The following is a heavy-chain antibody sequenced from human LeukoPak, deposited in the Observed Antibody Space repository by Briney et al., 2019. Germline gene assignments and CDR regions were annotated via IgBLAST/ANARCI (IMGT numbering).Heavy chain of an antibody. J-gene: IGHJ4*02. CDR3: ARGAGYSSGWAYFDY. V-gene: IGHV4-59*01. CDR2: IYYNGNN. CDR1: GVSMSYY. Sequence: SETLSLTCSVSGVSMSYYWSWIRQSPGKGLEWIGYIYYNGNNNYNPSPTSRAIMSIDTSRSQFSLRLTSVTAADTAVYYCARGAGYSSGWAYFDYWGQGLLVAVSS. D-gene: IGHD6-19*01.